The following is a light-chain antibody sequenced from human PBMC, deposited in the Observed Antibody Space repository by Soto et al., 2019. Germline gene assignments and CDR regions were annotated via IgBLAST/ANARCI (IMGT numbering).Light chain of an antibody. CDR3: QVWDGSSDHYV. V-gene: IGLV3-21*02. J-gene: IGLJ1*01. Sequence: CELDQPPSGSGAPGQTARITCGGDNIGSDSVHWYQQKPGQAPLLVVYDDSDRPSGIPERFSGFSYGNTATLTISRVEAGDEADYYCQVWDGSSDHYVFGTGTKV. CDR1: NIGSDS. CDR2: DDS.